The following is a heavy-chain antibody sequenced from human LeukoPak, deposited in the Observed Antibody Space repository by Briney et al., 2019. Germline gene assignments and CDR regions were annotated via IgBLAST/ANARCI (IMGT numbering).Heavy chain of an antibody. CDR2: ISWNSGSI. Sequence: GRSLRLSCAASGFTFDDYAMHWVRQAPGKGLEWVSGISWNSGSIVYADSVKGRFTISRDNAKNSLYLQMNSLRAEDTALYYCAKHISLAFADVMFDYWGKGTMVNVSS. D-gene: IGHD2-21*01. J-gene: IGHJ4*02. CDR1: GFTFDDYA. V-gene: IGHV3-9*01. CDR3: AKHISLAFADVMFDY.